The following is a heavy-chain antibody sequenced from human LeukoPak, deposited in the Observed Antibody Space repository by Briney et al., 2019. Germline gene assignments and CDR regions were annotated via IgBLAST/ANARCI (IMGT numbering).Heavy chain of an antibody. V-gene: IGHV4-34*01. CDR2: INHSGST. CDR1: GGSVSGYY. J-gene: IGHJ4*02. Sequence: SETLSLTCAVYGGSVSGYYWSWIRQPPGKGLEWIGEINHSGSTNYNPSLKSRVTISVDTSKNQFSLKLSSVTAADTAVYYCARDVGSGSYFDYWGQGTLVTVSS. D-gene: IGHD3-10*01. CDR3: ARDVGSGSYFDY.